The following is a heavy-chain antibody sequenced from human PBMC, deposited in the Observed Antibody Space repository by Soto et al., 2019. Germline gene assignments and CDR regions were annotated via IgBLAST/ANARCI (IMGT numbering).Heavy chain of an antibody. J-gene: IGHJ4*02. D-gene: IGHD4-4*01. V-gene: IGHV1-69*01. CDR3: ARGRMTTYLTAVDY. CDR1: GGTFISYA. Sequence: QVQLVQSGAEVKKPGSSVKVSCKASGGTFISYAISWVRQAPGRGLEWMGGIIPVFGTANYTQKVQGRVTSTADEYTSTVYMELSSLRSEYTALYYWARGRMTTYLTAVDYWGQGTLVTVYS. CDR2: IIPVFGTA.